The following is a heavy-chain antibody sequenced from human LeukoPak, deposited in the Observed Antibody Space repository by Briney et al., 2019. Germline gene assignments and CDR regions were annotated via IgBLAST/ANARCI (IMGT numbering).Heavy chain of an antibody. J-gene: IGHJ6*02. CDR2: IYSGGST. V-gene: IGHV3-66*01. CDR3: ARDVGVPGYYFGMDV. Sequence: PGGSLRLSCAASGFTVSSNYMSWVRQAPGKGLEWVSVIYSGGSTYYADSVKSRFTISRDNSKNTLYLQMNSLRAEDTAVYYCARDVGVPGYYFGMDVWGQGTTVTVSS. CDR1: GFTVSSNY. D-gene: IGHD2-2*01.